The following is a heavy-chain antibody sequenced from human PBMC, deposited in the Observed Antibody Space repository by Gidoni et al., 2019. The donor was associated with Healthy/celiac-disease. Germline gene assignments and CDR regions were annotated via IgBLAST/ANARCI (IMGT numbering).Heavy chain of an antibody. CDR1: GGSISSSSYY. CDR2: IYYSGST. D-gene: IGHD4-4*01. J-gene: IGHJ4*02. V-gene: IGHV4-39*01. Sequence: GGSISSSSYYWGWIRQPPGKGLEWIGSIYYSGSTYYNPSLKSRVTISVDTSKNQFSLKLSSVTAADTAVYYCANKGSVTPADWGQGTLVTVYS. CDR3: ANKGSVTPAD.